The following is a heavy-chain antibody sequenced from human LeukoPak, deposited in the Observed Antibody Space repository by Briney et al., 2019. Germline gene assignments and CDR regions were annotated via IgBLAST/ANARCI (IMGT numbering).Heavy chain of an antibody. J-gene: IGHJ1*01. CDR2: IYYSGST. D-gene: IGHD3-10*01. CDR3: ARDGPGGYFQH. Sequence: SETLSLTCTVSGGSISSGDYYWSWIRQPPGKGLEWIGYIYYSGSTYYNPSLKSRVTISVDTSKNQFSLKLSSVTAADTAVYYCARDGPGGYFQHWGQGTLVTVSS. CDR1: GGSISSGDYY. V-gene: IGHV4-30-4*01.